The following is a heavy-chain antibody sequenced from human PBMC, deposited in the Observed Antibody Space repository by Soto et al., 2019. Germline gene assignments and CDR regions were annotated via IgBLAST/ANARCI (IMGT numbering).Heavy chain of an antibody. V-gene: IGHV1-2*04. CDR1: GYTFTGYY. J-gene: IGHJ4*02. D-gene: IGHD3-10*01. CDR2: INPNSGGT. Sequence: WASVKVSCKASGYTFTGYYMHWVRQAPGQGLEWMGWINPNSGGTNYAQKFQGWVTMTRDTSISTAYMELSRLRSDDTAVYYCARGYGSGSSSFDYWGQGTLVTVSS. CDR3: ARGYGSGSSSFDY.